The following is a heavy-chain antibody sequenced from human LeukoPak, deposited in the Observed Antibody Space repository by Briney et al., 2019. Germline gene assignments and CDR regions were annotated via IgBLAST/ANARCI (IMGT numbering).Heavy chain of an antibody. CDR2: ISGSDGST. CDR3: ARGGDSSGSIRSAFDI. J-gene: IGHJ3*02. CDR1: GFTFSTYA. Sequence: GGSLRLSCAASGFTFSTYAMSWVRQAPGKGLEWVSGISGSDGSTYYADSVKGRFTISRDNSKNTLYLQMNSLRAEDTAVYYCARGGDSSGSIRSAFDIWGQGTMVTVSS. V-gene: IGHV3-23*01. D-gene: IGHD3-22*01.